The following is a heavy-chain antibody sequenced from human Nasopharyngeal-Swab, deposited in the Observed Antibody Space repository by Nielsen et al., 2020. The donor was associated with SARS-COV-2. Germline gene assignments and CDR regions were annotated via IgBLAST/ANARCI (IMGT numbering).Heavy chain of an antibody. J-gene: IGHJ4*02. V-gene: IGHV4-39*01. D-gene: IGHD3-10*01. Sequence: WIRQPPGKGLEWIGSIYYSGSTYYNPSLMRRVTISVDTSKNQFSLTLSSMTAADTAVYYCARHEGAGSGSFFDYWGQGTLVTVSS. CDR3: ARHEGAGSGSFFDY. CDR2: IYYSGST.